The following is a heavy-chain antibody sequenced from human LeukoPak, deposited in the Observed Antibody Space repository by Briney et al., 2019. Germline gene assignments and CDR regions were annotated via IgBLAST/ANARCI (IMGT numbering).Heavy chain of an antibody. D-gene: IGHD1-1*01. CDR2: IYYSGST. Sequence: SETLSLTCTVSGGSISSSSYYWGWIRQPPGKGLEWIGSIYYSGSTYYNPSLKSRVTISVDTSKNQFSLKLSSVTAADTAVYYCARHEDRNGWFDPWGQGTLVTVSS. CDR1: GGSISSSSYY. CDR3: ARHEDRNGWFDP. J-gene: IGHJ5*02. V-gene: IGHV4-39*01.